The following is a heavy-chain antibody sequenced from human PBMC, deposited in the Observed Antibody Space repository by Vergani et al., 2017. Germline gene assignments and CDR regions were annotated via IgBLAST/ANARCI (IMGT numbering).Heavy chain of an antibody. CDR3: ARVKYRSGWYGFEY. D-gene: IGHD6-19*01. V-gene: IGHV4-30-4*08. J-gene: IGHJ4*02. CDR1: FFSIRRLASS. CDR2: IYYSFSP. Sequence: PSPPLSLTFTFSFFSIRRLASSFIFILHPPGKGLDFIVYIYYSFSPYSNPSLKSRVTISVYTSKNQFSLKLSSVTAAETAVYYCARVKYRSGWYGFEYWGQGNMVKVSS.